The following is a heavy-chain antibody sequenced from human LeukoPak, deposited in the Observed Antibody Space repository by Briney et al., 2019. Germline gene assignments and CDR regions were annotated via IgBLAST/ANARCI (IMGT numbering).Heavy chain of an antibody. D-gene: IGHD2-2*01. CDR1: GFTFSSYW. CDR2: INSDGSST. Sequence: PGGSLRLSCTASGFTFSSYWMHWVRQAPGKGLVWVSRINSDGSSTSYADSVKGRFTISRDNAKNTLYLQMNSLRAEDTAVYYCARVREDIVVVPAVSSLDYWGQGTLVTVSS. J-gene: IGHJ4*02. CDR3: ARVREDIVVVPAVSSLDY. V-gene: IGHV3-74*01.